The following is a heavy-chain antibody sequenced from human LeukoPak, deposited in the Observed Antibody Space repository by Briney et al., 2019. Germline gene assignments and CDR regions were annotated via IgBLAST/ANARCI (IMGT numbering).Heavy chain of an antibody. CDR1: GGSISSYY. CDR3: ARDHQFEGMAAAGTDY. CDR2: IYTSGST. Sequence: SETLSLTCTVSGGSISSYYWGWIRQPAGKGLEWIGRIYTSGSTNYNPSLKSRVTMSVDTSKNQFPLKLSSVTAADTAVYYCARDHQFEGMAAAGTDYWGQGTLVTVSS. V-gene: IGHV4-4*07. D-gene: IGHD6-13*01. J-gene: IGHJ4*02.